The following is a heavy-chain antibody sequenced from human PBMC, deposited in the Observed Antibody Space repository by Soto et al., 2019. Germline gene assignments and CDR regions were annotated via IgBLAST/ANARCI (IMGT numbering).Heavy chain of an antibody. J-gene: IGHJ4*02. Sequence: EVQLVESGGGLVKPGGSLRLSCAASGFTFSRYSMNWVRQAPGKGLEWVSSISSGRTYTDYADSVKGRFTISGDNAKNSLYLQMNSLRAEDTAVYYCATMGSGYYCNYWGQGTLVTVSS. CDR2: ISSGRTYT. CDR3: ATMGSGYYCNY. CDR1: GFTFSRYS. D-gene: IGHD3-22*01. V-gene: IGHV3-21*01.